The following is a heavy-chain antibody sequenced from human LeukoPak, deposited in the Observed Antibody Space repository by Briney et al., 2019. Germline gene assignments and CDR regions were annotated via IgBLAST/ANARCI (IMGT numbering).Heavy chain of an antibody. CDR2: IETKTDGGTT. CDR3: TTVERWLLRSSPY. CDR1: GFTFSNAW. J-gene: IGHJ4*02. Sequence: PGGSLRLSCSASGFTFSNAWMTWVRQAPGKGLEWVGRIETKTDGGTTDYAAPVKGRFTISRDDSKNTLYLQMNSLKTDDTAVYYCTTVERWLLRSSPYWGQGTLVTVSS. V-gene: IGHV3-15*04. D-gene: IGHD5-24*01.